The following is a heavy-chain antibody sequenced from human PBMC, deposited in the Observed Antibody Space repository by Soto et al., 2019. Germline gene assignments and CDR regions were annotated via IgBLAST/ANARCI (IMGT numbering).Heavy chain of an antibody. CDR2: IIPMFETV. D-gene: IGHD2-15*01. Sequence: VASVKVSCKASGGTFDSYAVSWVRQAPGQGLEWMGGIIPMFETVNYAQRFQGRLTIAADESTSTAYMELTSLTSADTAIYFCARGLRTGNYGMDVWGQGTTVTVSS. J-gene: IGHJ6*02. CDR1: GGTFDSYA. V-gene: IGHV1-69*13. CDR3: ARGLRTGNYGMDV.